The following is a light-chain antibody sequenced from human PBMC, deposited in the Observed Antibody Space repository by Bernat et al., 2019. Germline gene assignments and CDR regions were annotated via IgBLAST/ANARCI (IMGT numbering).Light chain of an antibody. Sequence: ETVMTQSPATLSVSPGERATLSCRASQSISTNLAWHQQRPGQAPRLLIYAASTRAIGIPARFSGSGSGTEFTLTISSLQSEDLAVYYCQQYNNWPPYTFGQGTNLEIK. V-gene: IGKV3-15*01. CDR2: AAS. J-gene: IGKJ2*01. CDR3: QQYNNWPPYT. CDR1: QSISTN.